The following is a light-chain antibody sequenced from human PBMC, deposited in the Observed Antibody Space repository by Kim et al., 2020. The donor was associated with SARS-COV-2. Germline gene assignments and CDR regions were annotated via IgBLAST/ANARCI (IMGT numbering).Light chain of an antibody. CDR3: HQSSSLPWT. CDR1: QNIDSR. CDR2: DAS. J-gene: IGKJ1*01. Sequence: TQEEQVTTTLRATQNIDSRLHCYQQKPGQTPKFLIKDASQSFSGVPSRFSGSGSGTDFTLTITSLEAEDAATYYCHQSSSLPWTFGLGTKVDIK. V-gene: IGKV6-21*01.